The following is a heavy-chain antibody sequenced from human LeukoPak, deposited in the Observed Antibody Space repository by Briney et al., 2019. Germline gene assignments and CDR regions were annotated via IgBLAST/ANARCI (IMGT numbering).Heavy chain of an antibody. V-gene: IGHV3-11*04. Sequence: GGSLRLSCAASGFTFSDYYMSWIRQAPGKGLEWVSYISSSGSTIYYADSVKGRFTISRDNAKNSLYLQMNSLRAEDTAVYYCGGSGSYYAVDYWGQGTLVTVSS. CDR1: GFTFSDYY. J-gene: IGHJ4*02. D-gene: IGHD3-10*01. CDR2: ISSSGSTI. CDR3: GGSGSYYAVDY.